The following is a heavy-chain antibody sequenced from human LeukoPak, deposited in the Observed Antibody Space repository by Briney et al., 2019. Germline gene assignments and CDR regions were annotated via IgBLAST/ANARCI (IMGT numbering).Heavy chain of an antibody. CDR3: SRTAAAKTFDS. V-gene: IGHV1-18*01. D-gene: IGHD6-13*01. Sequence: GASVKVSFKASGYTFTSYGISWVRQAPGQGGEGKGWISTYSGNTNYAQKVHGRVTMTTDTSTSKASMELRILRSDDTAVYYCSRTAAAKTFDSWGQGNLVTVSA. CDR1: GYTFTSYG. J-gene: IGHJ4*02. CDR2: ISTYSGNT.